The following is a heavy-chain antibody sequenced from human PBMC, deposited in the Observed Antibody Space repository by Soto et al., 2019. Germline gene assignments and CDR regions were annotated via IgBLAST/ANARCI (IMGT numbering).Heavy chain of an antibody. V-gene: IGHV1-18*01. CDR2: ISAYNGNT. CDR1: GGTFASFG. CDR3: ARDQESITDRILQY. Sequence: NISCNASGGTFASFGFSWVRQAPGQGLEWLGWISAYNGNTHYAQKVRDRVTLTTDTSTNTAYMELRSLTSDDTAVYYCARDQESITDRILQYWGQLPRVPVSS. J-gene: IGHJ4*02. D-gene: IGHD3-10*01.